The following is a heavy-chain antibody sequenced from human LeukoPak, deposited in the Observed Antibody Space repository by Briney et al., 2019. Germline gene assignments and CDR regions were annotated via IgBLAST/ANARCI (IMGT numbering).Heavy chain of an antibody. V-gene: IGHV3-15*01. D-gene: IGHD5-24*01. CDR3: ATEFYSNGYNF. CDR1: GFTFSSAW. J-gene: IGHJ4*02. CDR2: IKSRTDGGST. Sequence: GGSLRLSCAASGFTFSSAWLTWVRQPPGKGLEWVGHIKSRTDGGSTDYSAPVKGRFSVSRDDSKNTVYLQMNSLRTEDSAVYYCATEFYSNGYNFWGQGTPATVSS.